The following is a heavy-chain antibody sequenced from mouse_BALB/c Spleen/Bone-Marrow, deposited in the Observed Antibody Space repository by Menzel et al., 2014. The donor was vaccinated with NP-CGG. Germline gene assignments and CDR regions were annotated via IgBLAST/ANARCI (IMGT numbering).Heavy chain of an antibody. CDR3: AREDYGSSPDY. Sequence: EVKLVESEPELVKPGASVKVSRKASGYAFTSYNMYWVKQSHGKSLEWIGYIDPYNGGTSYNQKFKGKATLTVDKSSSTAYMHLNSLTSEDSAVYYCAREDYGSSPDYWGQGTTLTVSS. D-gene: IGHD1-1*01. CDR1: GYAFTSYN. V-gene: IGHV1S135*01. CDR2: IDPYNGGT. J-gene: IGHJ2*01.